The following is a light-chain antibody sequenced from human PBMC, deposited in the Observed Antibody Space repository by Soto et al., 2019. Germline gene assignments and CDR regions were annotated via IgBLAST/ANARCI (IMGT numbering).Light chain of an antibody. CDR2: DAS. V-gene: IGKV1-33*01. CDR3: QQYDNLPSIT. Sequence: DIQMTQSPSSLSASVGDRVTITCQASQDISNYLNWYQQKPGKAPKLLIYDASNLETGVPSRFSRSRYGTDFTFTISNLQPEDIATYYCQQYDNLPSITFGQGTRLEIK. CDR1: QDISNY. J-gene: IGKJ5*01.